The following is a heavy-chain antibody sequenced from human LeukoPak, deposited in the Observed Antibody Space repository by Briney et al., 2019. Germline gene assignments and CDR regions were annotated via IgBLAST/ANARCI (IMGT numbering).Heavy chain of an antibody. J-gene: IGHJ5*02. CDR3: ARGAGGWFDP. D-gene: IGHD3-16*01. V-gene: IGHV4-31*03. CDR1: VGSISRGGYY. CDR2: IYYSGST. Sequence: SQTLSLTCTVSVGSISRGGYYWSWIRQHPGKGLEWIGYIYYSGSTYSNPSLKSRVTISVDTSKNQFSLKLSSVTAADTAVYYCARGAGGWFDPWGQGTLVTVSS.